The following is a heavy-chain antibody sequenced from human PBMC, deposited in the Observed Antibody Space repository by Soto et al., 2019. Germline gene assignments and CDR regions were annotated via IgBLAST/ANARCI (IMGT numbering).Heavy chain of an antibody. Sequence: ASVKVSCKVSGYTLTELSMHWVRQAPGKGLEWMGGFDPEDGETIYAQKFQGRVTMTEDTSTDTAYMELSSLRSDETAVYYCATDGPNYYGSGSYYNAVFWGQGTMVTVSA. CDR3: ATDGPNYYGSGSYYNAVF. CDR2: FDPEDGET. CDR1: GYTLTELS. V-gene: IGHV1-24*01. D-gene: IGHD3-10*01. J-gene: IGHJ4*02.